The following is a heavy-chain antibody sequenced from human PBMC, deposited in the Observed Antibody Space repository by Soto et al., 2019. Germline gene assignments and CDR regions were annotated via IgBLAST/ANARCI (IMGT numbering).Heavy chain of an antibody. CDR2: IYYSGST. D-gene: IGHD5-12*01. CDR3: ARARWLQFPVGP. J-gene: IGHJ5*02. V-gene: IGHV4-59*01. CDR1: GGSISSYY. Sequence: SETLSLTCTVSGGSISSYYWSWIRQPPGKGLEWIGYIYYSGSTNYNPSLKSRVTISVDTSKNQFSLKLSSVTAADTAVYYCARARWLQFPVGPWGQGTLVTV.